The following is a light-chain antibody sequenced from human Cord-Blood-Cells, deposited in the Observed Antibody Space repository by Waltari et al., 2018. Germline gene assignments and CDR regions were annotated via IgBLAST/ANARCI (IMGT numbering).Light chain of an antibody. CDR1: QSVSSSY. CDR2: GAS. J-gene: IGKJ2*03. Sequence: EIVLTQSTATPSLSPGERATLSCRASQSVSSSYLAWYQQKPGQAPRLLIYGASSRATGIPDRFSGSGSGTDFTRTISRLEPGDFAVYYCQQYGSSPYSFGQGTKLEIK. CDR3: QQYGSSPYS. V-gene: IGKV3-20*01.